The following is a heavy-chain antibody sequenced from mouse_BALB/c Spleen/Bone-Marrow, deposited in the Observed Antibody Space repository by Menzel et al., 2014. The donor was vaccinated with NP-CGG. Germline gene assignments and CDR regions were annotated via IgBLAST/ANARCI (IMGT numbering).Heavy chain of an antibody. D-gene: IGHD2-4*01. Sequence: VQVVESGPGLVAPSQSLSITCTVSGFSLTSYGVHWVRQPPGKGLEWLGVIWAGGSTNYNSALMSRLSISKDNSKGQVFLKMNSLQTDDTTMYYCASPIYYDYPLFAYWGQGTLVTVSA. CDR2: IWAGGST. CDR3: ASPIYYDYPLFAY. CDR1: GFSLTSYG. J-gene: IGHJ3*01. V-gene: IGHV2-9*02.